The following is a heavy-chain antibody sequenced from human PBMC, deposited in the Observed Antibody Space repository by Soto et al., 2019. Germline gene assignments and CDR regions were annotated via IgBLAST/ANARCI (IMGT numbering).Heavy chain of an antibody. CDR2: ISYDGSNK. D-gene: IGHD6-13*01. V-gene: IGHV3-30*18. J-gene: IGHJ4*02. CDR3: AKDSSRDEPLNYFDY. Sequence: PGGSLRLSCAASGFTFSSYGMHWVRQAPGKGLEWVAVISYDGSNKYYADSVKGRFTISRDNSKNTLYLQMNSLRAEDTAVYYCAKDSSRDEPLNYFDYWGQGTLVTVSS. CDR1: GFTFSSYG.